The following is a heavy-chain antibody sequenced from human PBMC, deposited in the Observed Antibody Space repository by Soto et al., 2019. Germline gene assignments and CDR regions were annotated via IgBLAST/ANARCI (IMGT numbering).Heavy chain of an antibody. CDR1: GGSISSSNW. V-gene: IGHV4-4*02. CDR3: ARDPAYYDFWSGRAPHYYYYYGMDV. D-gene: IGHD3-3*01. CDR2: IYHSGST. Sequence: SETLSLTCAVSGGSISSSNWWSWVRQPPGKGLEWIGEIYHSGSTNYNPSLKSRVTISVDKSKNQFSLKLSSVTAADTAVYYCARDPAYYDFWSGRAPHYYYYYGMDVWGQGTTVTVSS. J-gene: IGHJ6*02.